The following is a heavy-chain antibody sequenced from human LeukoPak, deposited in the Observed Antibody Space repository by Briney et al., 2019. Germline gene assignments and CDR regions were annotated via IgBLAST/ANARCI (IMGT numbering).Heavy chain of an antibody. CDR3: ARGISTSWSGYYNNWFDP. J-gene: IGHJ5*02. V-gene: IGHV4-59*01. CDR1: AGSISSYY. Sequence: SQCLSPTCTVAAGSISSYYWSSIRQPPGKGLEWIGYIILGGSTNYNPSLKSRVTISVDTSKNQFSLKLSSVTAADTAVYYCARGISTSWSGYYNNWFDPWGQGTLVIVSS. D-gene: IGHD3-3*01. CDR2: IILGGST.